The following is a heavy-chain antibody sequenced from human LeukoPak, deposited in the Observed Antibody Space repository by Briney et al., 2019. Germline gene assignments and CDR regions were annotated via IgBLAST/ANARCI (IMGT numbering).Heavy chain of an antibody. CDR2: IVPIFGTT. CDR1: GGTFMSCG. Sequence: ASVKFSCKISGGTFMSCGFNWVRQARGQGLEWMGRIVPIFGTTTYAQKFQGRVTITADESTSTVYIELSSLTSEDTAVYYCARARFLVMSGNRPHYYYIDVWGPGTTVTVSS. D-gene: IGHD3-3*01. J-gene: IGHJ6*03. V-gene: IGHV1-69*13. CDR3: ARARFLVMSGNRPHYYYIDV.